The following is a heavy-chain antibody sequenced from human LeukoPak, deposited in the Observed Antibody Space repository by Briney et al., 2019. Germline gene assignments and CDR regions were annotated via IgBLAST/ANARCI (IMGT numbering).Heavy chain of an antibody. Sequence: GGSLRLSCSFSGXIATSNYMAWVRQSPGKGLQWISFIYGGGNTLYADSVRDRFSISRDNSKSTLYLQMSSLRVEDTAVYYCATGGRSGMAFDFWGQGTLVTVSS. J-gene: IGHJ4*02. D-gene: IGHD2-8*01. V-gene: IGHV3-53*01. CDR3: ATGGRSGMAFDF. CDR2: IYGGGNT. CDR1: GXIATSNY.